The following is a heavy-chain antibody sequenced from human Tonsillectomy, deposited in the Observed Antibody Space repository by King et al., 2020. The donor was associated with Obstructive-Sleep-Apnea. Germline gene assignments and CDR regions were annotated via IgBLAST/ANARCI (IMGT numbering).Heavy chain of an antibody. V-gene: IGHV4-30-4*01. J-gene: IGHJ2*01. CDR1: GASISTYDYY. Sequence: QLPLQESGPGLVKPSKTLSLTCTVSGASISTYDYYWSWIRQSPGKGLEWIGYVYHSGTTYYNPSLMSRVTISMDTSKDQFSLKLSFVTAADTALYYCARAPQLTTMVSNWYFDLWGRGTLVTVSS. CDR3: ARAPQLTTMVSNWYFDL. D-gene: IGHD4-23*01. CDR2: VYHSGTT.